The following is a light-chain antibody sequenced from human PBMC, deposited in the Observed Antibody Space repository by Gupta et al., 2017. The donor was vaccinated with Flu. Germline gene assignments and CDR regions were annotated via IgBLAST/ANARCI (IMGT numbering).Light chain of an antibody. Sequence: DIQMTQSPSSVSASVGDRVTITCRASQGISSWLGWYQQKPGKAPKRLIYAASSLQSGVPSRLSGSGSGTHFTLIISSRQPEDFATYYCQQANSFPRTFGQGTKVEIK. CDR2: AAS. J-gene: IGKJ1*01. V-gene: IGKV1-12*01. CDR3: QQANSFPRT. CDR1: QGISSW.